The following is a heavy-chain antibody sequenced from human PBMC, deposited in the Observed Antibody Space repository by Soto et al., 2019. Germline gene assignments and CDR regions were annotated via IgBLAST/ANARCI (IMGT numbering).Heavy chain of an antibody. Sequence: EVQLVESGGGLVQPGGSLRLSCAASGFTFSSYSMNWVRQAPGKGLEWVSYISSSSSTIYYADSVKGGFTISRDNAKNSLYLQMSSLGDEDAAVYYCARDRSSGFLSDWGQGTLVTVSS. D-gene: IGHD6-19*01. J-gene: IGHJ4*02. CDR1: GFTFSSYS. V-gene: IGHV3-48*02. CDR3: ARDRSSGFLSD. CDR2: ISSSSSTI.